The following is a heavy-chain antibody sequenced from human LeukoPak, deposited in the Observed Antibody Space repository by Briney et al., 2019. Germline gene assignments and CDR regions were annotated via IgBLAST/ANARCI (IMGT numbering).Heavy chain of an antibody. Sequence: PGGSLRLSCAAFGFTFSNYMMHWVRQAPGKGLVWVSRIKNDGITITYADSVKGRFTISRDNAKNTLYLQMNSLRAEDTAVYYCLRDLNWSLDQWGQGTLVTVSS. CDR2: IKNDGITI. D-gene: IGHD1-20*01. CDR3: LRDLNWSLDQ. CDR1: GFTFSNYM. V-gene: IGHV3-74*01. J-gene: IGHJ4*02.